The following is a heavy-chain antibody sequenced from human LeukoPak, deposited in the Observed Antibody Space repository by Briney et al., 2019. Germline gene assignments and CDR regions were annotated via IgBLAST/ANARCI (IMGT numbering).Heavy chain of an antibody. V-gene: IGHV3-23*01. CDR2: ISNGNT. CDR3: VREAGYCASVCLKSNWFDP. D-gene: IGHD2-21*02. Sequence: GGSLRLSCAASGFPFSNHAMSWVRQPPGKGLEWVSAISNGNTYYADSVRGRFTISRNDSKNMVYLQMNSLRVEDTARYYCVREAGYCASVCLKSNWFDPWGQGTLVTVSS. CDR1: GFPFSNHA. J-gene: IGHJ5*02.